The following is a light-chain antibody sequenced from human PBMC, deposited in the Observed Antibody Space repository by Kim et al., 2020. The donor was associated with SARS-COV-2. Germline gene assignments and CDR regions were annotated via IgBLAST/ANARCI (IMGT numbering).Light chain of an antibody. V-gene: IGKV4-1*01. CDR2: WAS. Sequence: ATISCTSSQSVFSSANNKSYFGWYQQKPGQPPKLLIAWASTRESGVPDRFSGSGSGTDFTLTISSLQAEDVAVYYCQQYYSTPWRFGQGTKVDIK. J-gene: IGKJ1*01. CDR1: QSVFSSANNKSY. CDR3: QQYYSTPWR.